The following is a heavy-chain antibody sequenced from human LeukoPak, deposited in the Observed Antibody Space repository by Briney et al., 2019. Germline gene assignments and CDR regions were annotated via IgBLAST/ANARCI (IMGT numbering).Heavy chain of an antibody. CDR3: ARITGYGGGSLRY. Sequence: PSETLSLTCSVDGGSFTGYYWTWIRQPPGKGLEWIGEINHTGNTNYNPSLKSRVTLSIDMSKKQFSLHLTSLTAADTAVYYCARITGYGGGSLRYWGQGTLVAIPS. CDR2: INHTGNT. V-gene: IGHV4-34*01. D-gene: IGHD4-23*01. J-gene: IGHJ4*02. CDR1: GGSFTGYY.